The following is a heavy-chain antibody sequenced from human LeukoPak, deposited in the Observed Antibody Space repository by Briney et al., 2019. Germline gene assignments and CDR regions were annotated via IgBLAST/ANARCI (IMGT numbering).Heavy chain of an antibody. CDR3: AARRPLGAFDI. Sequence: SETLSLTCTVFGGSISNYYWSWIRQPPGKGLEWIGNIYYSGSTNFNPSLKSRVTISVDTSKNQFSLKLSSVTAADTAVYYCAARRPLGAFDIWGQGTMVTVSS. CDR2: IYYSGST. V-gene: IGHV4-59*01. J-gene: IGHJ3*02. CDR1: GGSISNYY. D-gene: IGHD3-16*01.